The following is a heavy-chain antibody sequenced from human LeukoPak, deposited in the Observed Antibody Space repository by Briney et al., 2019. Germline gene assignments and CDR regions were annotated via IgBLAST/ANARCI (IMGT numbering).Heavy chain of an antibody. CDR2: ISSSSTI. D-gene: IGHD4-23*01. V-gene: IGHV3-48*02. Sequence: GRSLRLFCAASGFTFSSYSINWVRQAPGKGLEWVSYISSSSTISYADSVKGRFTISRDNANNSLYLQMNSLRDEDTAVYYCARGGTSSSLAYWGQGTLVTVSS. CDR3: ARGGTSSSLAY. J-gene: IGHJ4*02. CDR1: GFTFSSYS.